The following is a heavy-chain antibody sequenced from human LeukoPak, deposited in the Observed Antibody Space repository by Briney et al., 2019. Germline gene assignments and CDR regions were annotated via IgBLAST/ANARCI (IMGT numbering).Heavy chain of an antibody. D-gene: IGHD2-15*01. CDR2: IKQDGSEK. CDR1: GFTVSTAGFTFNNAW. Sequence: PGGSLRLSCAASGFTVSTAGFTFNNAWMSWVRQAPGKGLEWVANIKQDGSEKYYVDSVEGRFTISRDNAKNSLYLQMNSLRAEDTAVYYCASEARTRCSGGSCYSDYWGQGTLVTVSS. V-gene: IGHV3-7*03. CDR3: ASEARTRCSGGSCYSDY. J-gene: IGHJ4*02.